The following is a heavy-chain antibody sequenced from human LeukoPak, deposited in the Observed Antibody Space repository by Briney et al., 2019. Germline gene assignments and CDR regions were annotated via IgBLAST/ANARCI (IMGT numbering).Heavy chain of an antibody. CDR3: ARDQYDTWSRRGNFDS. CDR2: IKLDGSEK. CDR1: GFTFGKYW. D-gene: IGHD3-3*01. J-gene: IGHJ4*02. Sequence: GGPLRLSCVASGFTFGKYWMSWVRQAPGKGLEWVANIKLDGSEKNYVDSVKGRFTISRDNTKDSLYLQMNSLRVEDTAVFYCARDQYDTWSRRGNFDSWGQGTLVIVSS. V-gene: IGHV3-7*03.